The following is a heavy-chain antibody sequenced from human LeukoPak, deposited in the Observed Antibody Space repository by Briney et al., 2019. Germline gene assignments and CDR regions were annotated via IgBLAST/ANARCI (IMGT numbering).Heavy chain of an antibody. D-gene: IGHD3-16*02. Sequence: GASVKVSCKASGGTFSSYAISWVRQAPGQGLEWMGRIIPIFGTANYAQKFQGRVTITTDESTSTAYMELRSLRSEDTAVYYCARGRGHYDYVWGSYRPSYYYYYYMDVWGKGTTVTVSS. CDR2: IIPIFGTA. CDR1: GGTFSSYA. CDR3: ARGRGHYDYVWGSYRPSYYYYYYMDV. J-gene: IGHJ6*03. V-gene: IGHV1-69*05.